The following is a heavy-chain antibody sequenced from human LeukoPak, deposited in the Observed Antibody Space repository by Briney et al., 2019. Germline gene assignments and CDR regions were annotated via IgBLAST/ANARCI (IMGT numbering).Heavy chain of an antibody. V-gene: IGHV4-4*07. CDR2: VHISGST. CDR1: SGSINSYH. D-gene: IGHD3-22*01. J-gene: IGHJ4*02. CDR3: VRDDSSRDDSCAYHH. Sequence: SQTLSLTCTVSSGSINSYHWAWIRHAARRRLEWVGRVHISGSTNYNPSLRSRVAISLDRSKNQFSLTVRSLTAADTAVYYCVRDDSSRDDSCAYHHWGQGILVTVSS.